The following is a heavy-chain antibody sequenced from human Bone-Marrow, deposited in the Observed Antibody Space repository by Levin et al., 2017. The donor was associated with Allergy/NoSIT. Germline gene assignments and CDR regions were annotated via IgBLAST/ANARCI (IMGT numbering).Heavy chain of an antibody. J-gene: IGHJ4*02. V-gene: IGHV1-18*01. CDR2: ISAYNGNT. CDR3: ARVCTNGVCRGTFDY. D-gene: IGHD2-8*01. Sequence: VASVKVSCKASGYTFTSYGISWVRQAPGQGLEWMGWISAYNGNTNYAQKLQGRVTMTTDTSTSTAYMELRSLRSDDTAVYYCARVCTNGVCRGTFDYWGQGTLVTVSS. CDR1: GYTFTSYG.